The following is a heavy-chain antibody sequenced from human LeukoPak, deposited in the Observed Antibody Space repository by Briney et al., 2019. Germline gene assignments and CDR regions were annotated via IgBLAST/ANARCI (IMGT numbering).Heavy chain of an antibody. D-gene: IGHD2-2*01. Sequence: GGSLRLSCEASGFTFASYAMTWVRQAPGKGLEWVSSISATDGSTYYAYSVRGRLTISRDNTKNTLFLQMSSLRAEDTALYYCVACSSASCYGDRFDPWGQGTLVTVSS. J-gene: IGHJ5*02. V-gene: IGHV3-23*01. CDR3: VACSSASCYGDRFDP. CDR2: ISATDGST. CDR1: GFTFASYA.